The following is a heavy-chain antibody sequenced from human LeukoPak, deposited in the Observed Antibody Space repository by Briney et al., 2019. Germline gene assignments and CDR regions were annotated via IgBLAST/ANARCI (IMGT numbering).Heavy chain of an antibody. J-gene: IGHJ4*02. CDR1: GGSFSGYY. Sequence: SETLSLTCAVYGGSFSGYYWSWIRQPPGKGLEWIGEINHSGSTNYNPSLKSRVTISVDTSKNQFSLKLSSVTAADTAVYYCLGFDYGYYPRLLDGIDYWGQGTLVTVSS. D-gene: IGHD4-17*01. CDR3: LGFDYGYYPRLLDGIDY. CDR2: INHSGST. V-gene: IGHV4-34*01.